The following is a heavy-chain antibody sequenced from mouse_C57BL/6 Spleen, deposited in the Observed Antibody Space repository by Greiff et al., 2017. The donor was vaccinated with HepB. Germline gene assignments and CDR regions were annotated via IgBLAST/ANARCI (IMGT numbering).Heavy chain of an antibody. V-gene: IGHV5-17*01. Sequence: EVQWVESGGGLVKPGGSLKLSCAASGFTFSDYGMHWVRQAPEKGLEWVAYISSGSSTIYYADTVKGRFTISRDNAKNTLFLQMTSLRSEDTAMYYCARPQLGRRYAMDYWGQGTSVTVSS. J-gene: IGHJ4*01. CDR1: GFTFSDYG. CDR3: ARPQLGRRYAMDY. D-gene: IGHD4-1*02. CDR2: ISSGSSTI.